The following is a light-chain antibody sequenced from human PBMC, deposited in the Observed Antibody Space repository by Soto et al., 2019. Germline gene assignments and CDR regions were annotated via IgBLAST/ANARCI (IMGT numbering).Light chain of an antibody. CDR2: DVT. CDR3: SSYTSSSTPYV. CDR1: SRDVGGYNY. V-gene: IGLV2-14*01. J-gene: IGLJ1*01. Sequence: QSALTQPASVSVSPGQLITISCTGTSRDVGGYNYVSWYQQHPVKAPKLMIYDVTNRPSGVSDRFSGSKSGNTASLTISGLQAEDEADYYCSSYTSSSTPYVFGTGTKVTVL.